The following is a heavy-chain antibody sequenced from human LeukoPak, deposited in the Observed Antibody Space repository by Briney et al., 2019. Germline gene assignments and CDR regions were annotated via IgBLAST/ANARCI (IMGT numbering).Heavy chain of an antibody. V-gene: IGHV1-2*02. CDR3: ARRPINCIITNCYVDY. Sequence: EASVKVSCKASVYTFTNFYIHWVRQAPGQGLEWMGWMNPNSGDTSYAREFQDRVTMTRDTSLSTAYMERSRLRSDDTAVYFCARRPINCIITNCYVDYWGQGTLVTVSS. CDR1: VYTFTNFY. J-gene: IGHJ4*02. D-gene: IGHD2-2*01. CDR2: MNPNSGDT.